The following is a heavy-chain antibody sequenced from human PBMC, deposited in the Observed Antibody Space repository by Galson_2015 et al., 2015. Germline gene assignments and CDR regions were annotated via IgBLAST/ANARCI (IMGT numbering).Heavy chain of an antibody. CDR1: GFTVSSNY. J-gene: IGHJ3*02. Sequence: SLRLSCAASGFTVSSNYMSWVRQAPGKGLEWVSVIYSGGSTYYADSVKGRFTISRDNSKNTLYLQMNSLRAEDTAVYYCARVGTTGTTGAFDIWGQGTMVTVSS. D-gene: IGHD1-1*01. CDR2: IYSGGST. CDR3: ARVGTTGTTGAFDI. V-gene: IGHV3-66*01.